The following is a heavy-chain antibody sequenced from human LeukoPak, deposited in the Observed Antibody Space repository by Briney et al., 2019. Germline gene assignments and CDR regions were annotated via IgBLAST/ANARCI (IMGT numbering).Heavy chain of an antibody. D-gene: IGHD5-18*01. Sequence: SETLSLTCAVYGGSFSGYYWSWIRQPPGKGLEWIGEINHSGSTNYNPSLKSRVTISVDTSKNQFSLKLSSVTAADTAVYYCARGKYNRGYSYGNFNYWGQGTLVTVSS. CDR3: ARGKYNRGYSYGNFNY. CDR1: GGSFSGYY. V-gene: IGHV4-34*01. J-gene: IGHJ4*02. CDR2: INHSGST.